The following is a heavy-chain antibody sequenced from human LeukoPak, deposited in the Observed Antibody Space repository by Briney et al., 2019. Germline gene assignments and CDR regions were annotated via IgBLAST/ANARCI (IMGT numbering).Heavy chain of an antibody. J-gene: IGHJ6*03. CDR1: GGSISSSSYY. CDR3: ARMDHYYYYMDV. CDR2: IYYSGST. V-gene: IGHV4-39*01. Sequence: SETLSLTCTVSGGSISSSSYYWGWIRQPPGKGLEWIGSIYYSGSTYYNPSLKSRVAISVDTSKNQFSLKLSSVTAADTAVYYCARMDHYYYYMDVWGKGTTVTISS. D-gene: IGHD2-2*03.